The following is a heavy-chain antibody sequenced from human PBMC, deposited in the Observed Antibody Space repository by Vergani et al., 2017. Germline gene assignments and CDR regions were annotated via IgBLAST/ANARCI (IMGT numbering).Heavy chain of an antibody. CDR2: ISWNSGSI. D-gene: IGHD5-12*01. V-gene: IGHV3-9*03. CDR1: GSTVSGNY. CDR3: AKDMGGYDYGPLDY. J-gene: IGHJ4*02. Sequence: QLVESGGGLVQPGGSLRLSCAASGSTVSGNYMTWVRQAPGKGLEWVSGISWNSGSIGYADSVKGRFTISRDNAKNSLYLQMNSLRAEDMALYYCAKDMGGYDYGPLDYWGQGTLVTVSS.